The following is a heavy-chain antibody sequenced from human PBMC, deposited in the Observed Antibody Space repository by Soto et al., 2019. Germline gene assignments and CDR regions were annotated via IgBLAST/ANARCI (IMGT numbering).Heavy chain of an antibody. J-gene: IGHJ3*02. Sequence: PSETLSLTCTVSGGSISSGGYYWSWIRQHPGKGLEWIGYIYYSGSTYYNPSLKSRVTISVDTSKNQFSLKLSSVTAVDTAVYYCAIRPTDAFDIWGQGTMVTVSS. CDR3: AIRPTDAFDI. CDR2: IYYSGST. V-gene: IGHV4-31*03. CDR1: GGSISSGGYY.